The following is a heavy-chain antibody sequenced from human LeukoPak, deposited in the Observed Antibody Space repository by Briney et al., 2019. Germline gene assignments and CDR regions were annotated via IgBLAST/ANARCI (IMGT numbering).Heavy chain of an antibody. CDR1: GITLGDYG. CDR3: AKRGVVIRVILVGFHKEAYYFDS. V-gene: IGHV3-23*01. J-gene: IGHJ4*02. CDR2: ISGSGGGT. D-gene: IGHD3-22*01. Sequence: GGTLRLSCAVSGITLGDYGMTWVRQAPGKGLEWVAGISGSGGGTNYADSVKGRFTISRDNSKNTLYLQMNSLRAEDTAVYFCAKRGVVIRVILVGFHKEAYYFDSWGQGALVTASS.